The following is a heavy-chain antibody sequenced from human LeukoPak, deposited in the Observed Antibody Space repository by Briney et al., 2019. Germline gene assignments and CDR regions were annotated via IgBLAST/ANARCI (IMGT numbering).Heavy chain of an antibody. Sequence: PSETLSLTCAVSGGSISSSNWWSWVRQPPGKGLEWIGEIYHSGSTNYNPSLKSRVTISVDKSKNQFSLKLSSVTAADTAVYYCASLLSYCSGGSCYSDWFDPWGQGTLVTVSS. J-gene: IGHJ5*02. CDR1: GGSISSSNW. CDR2: IYHSGST. V-gene: IGHV4-4*02. D-gene: IGHD2-15*01. CDR3: ASLLSYCSGGSCYSDWFDP.